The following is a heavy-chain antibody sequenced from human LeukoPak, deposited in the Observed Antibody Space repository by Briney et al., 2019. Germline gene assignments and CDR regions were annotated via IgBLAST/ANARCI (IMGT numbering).Heavy chain of an antibody. CDR2: INPKSGGT. CDR1: GYTFTGYY. Sequence: GASVKVCCKASGYTFTGYYMHWVRQAPGQGLEWMGWINPKSGGTNYAQKFQGRVTMTRDTSISTAYMELSRLRSDDTAVYYCARLKRDTAMVFNWFDPWGQGTLVTVSS. D-gene: IGHD5-18*01. V-gene: IGHV1-2*02. CDR3: ARLKRDTAMVFNWFDP. J-gene: IGHJ5*02.